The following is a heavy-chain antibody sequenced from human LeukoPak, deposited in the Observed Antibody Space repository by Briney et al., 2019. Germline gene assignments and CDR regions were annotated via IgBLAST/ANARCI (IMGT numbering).Heavy chain of an antibody. J-gene: IGHJ4*02. CDR3: AKARGFCSGGSCYSDY. D-gene: IGHD2-15*01. Sequence: PGGSLRLSCAASGFTFSSYAMTWVRQAPGKGLEWVSAISGSGGGTYYADSVEGRFTISRDNSKNTLYLQMNSLRAEDTAVYYCAKARGFCSGGSCYSDYWGQGTLVTVSS. CDR2: ISGSGGGT. CDR1: GFTFSSYA. V-gene: IGHV3-23*01.